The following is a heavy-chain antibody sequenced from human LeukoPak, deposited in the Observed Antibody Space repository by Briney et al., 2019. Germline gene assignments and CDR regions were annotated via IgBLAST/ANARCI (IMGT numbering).Heavy chain of an antibody. Sequence: PSETLSLTCNLSLGSLSGFYWNWIRQTPRKGLVWMGNIYDSGSSNFDPSLKSRVTISVDRSKNQFSLKLSSVTAADTAVYYCARQYTSSWDDAFDIWGQGTMVTVSS. J-gene: IGHJ3*02. CDR1: LGSLSGFY. D-gene: IGHD6-13*01. V-gene: IGHV4-59*01. CDR3: ARQYTSSWDDAFDI. CDR2: IYDSGSS.